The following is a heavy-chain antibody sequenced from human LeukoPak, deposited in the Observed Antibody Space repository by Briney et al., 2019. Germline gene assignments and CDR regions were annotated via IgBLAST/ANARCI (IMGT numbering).Heavy chain of an antibody. CDR2: TSGDGGAT. J-gene: IGHJ4*02. CDR1: GSTFSSYA. V-gene: IGHV3-23*01. Sequence: PGGSLRLSCAASGSTFSSYAMSWVRQSTGKGLEWVSSTSGDGGATYYSNSVKGRFTISRDNSRNTLYLQMNSLRAEDTAVYYCAKDRPNYYGSNGHYYRRDGDYWGQGTLVTVSS. CDR3: AKDRPNYYGSNGHYYRRDGDY. D-gene: IGHD3-22*01.